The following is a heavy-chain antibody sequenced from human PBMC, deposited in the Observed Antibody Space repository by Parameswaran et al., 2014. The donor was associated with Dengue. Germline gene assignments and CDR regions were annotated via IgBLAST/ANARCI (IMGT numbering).Heavy chain of an antibody. Sequence: KWIRQPQEGLEWVSYISSSGSTIYYADSVKGRFTISRDNAKNSLYLQMNSLRAEDTAVYYCARDGDGYCSSTSCYWGQGTLVTVSS. CDR3: ARDGDGYCSSTSCY. CDR2: ISSSGSTI. J-gene: IGHJ4*02. D-gene: IGHD2-2*01. V-gene: IGHV3-48*03.